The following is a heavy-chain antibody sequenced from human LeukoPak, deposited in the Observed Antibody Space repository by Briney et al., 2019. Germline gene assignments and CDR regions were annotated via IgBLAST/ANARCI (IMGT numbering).Heavy chain of an antibody. CDR2: IKQDGSEK. V-gene: IGHV3-7*01. CDR1: GFTFSSYW. Sequence: PGGSLRLSYAASGFTFSSYWMSWVRQAPGKGLEWVANIKQDGSEKYYVDSVKGRFTIPRDNAKNSLYLQMNSLRAEDTAVYYCARVPTTRGYYYMDVWGKGTTVTVSS. D-gene: IGHD4-11*01. CDR3: ARVPTTRGYYYMDV. J-gene: IGHJ6*03.